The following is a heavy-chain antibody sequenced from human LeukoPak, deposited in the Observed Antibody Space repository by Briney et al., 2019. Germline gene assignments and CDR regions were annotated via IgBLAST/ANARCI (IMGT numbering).Heavy chain of an antibody. CDR1: GGSISSYY. D-gene: IGHD3-10*01. CDR3: ARHLLWFGNYFDY. Sequence: SETLSLTCTVSGGSISSYYWSWIRQPPGKGLEWIGYIYYSGSTNYNPSLKSRVTISVDTSKNQFSLKLSSVTAADTAVYYCARHLLWFGNYFDYWGQGTLVTVSS. J-gene: IGHJ4*02. V-gene: IGHV4-59*08. CDR2: IYYSGST.